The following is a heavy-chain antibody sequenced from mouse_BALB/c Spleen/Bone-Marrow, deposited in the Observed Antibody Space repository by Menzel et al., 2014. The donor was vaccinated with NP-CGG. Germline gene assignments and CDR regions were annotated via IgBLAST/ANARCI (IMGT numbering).Heavy chain of an antibody. J-gene: IGHJ1*01. D-gene: IGHD1-1*01. CDR3: ARCLHYYGSSYGYFDV. CDR1: GYTFTSYW. CDR2: INPSNGRT. Sequence: VQLQQSGAELVKPGASVKLSCKASGYTFTSYWMHWVEQRPGQGLEWIGEINPSNGRTNYNEKFKSKATLTVDKSSSTAYMQLSSLTSEDSAVYYCARCLHYYGSSYGYFDVWGAGTTVTVSS. V-gene: IGHV1S81*02.